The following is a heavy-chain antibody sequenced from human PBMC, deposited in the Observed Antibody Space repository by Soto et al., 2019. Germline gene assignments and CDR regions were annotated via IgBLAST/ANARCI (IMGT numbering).Heavy chain of an antibody. CDR2: ISSNGGST. CDR3: ARAIYSSGWYYFDY. CDR1: GFTFSSYA. Sequence: GGSLRLPCAASGFTFSSYAMHWVRQAPGKGLEYVSGISSNGGSTYYVASVKGRFTISRDSSKNTLYLQMGSLRAEDMAVYYCARAIYSSGWYYFDYWGQGTLVTVSS. D-gene: IGHD6-19*01. V-gene: IGHV3-64*02. J-gene: IGHJ4*02.